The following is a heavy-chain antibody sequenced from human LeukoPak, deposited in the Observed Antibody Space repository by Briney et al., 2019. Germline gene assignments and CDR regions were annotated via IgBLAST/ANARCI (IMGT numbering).Heavy chain of an antibody. CDR1: GFTFSSYA. V-gene: IGHV3-23*01. CDR2: ISGSGGST. J-gene: IGHJ4*02. CDR3: AKDTVYYDILTGYYLHYFDY. D-gene: IGHD3-9*01. Sequence: GGSLRLSCAASGFTFSSYAMSWVRQAPGKGLEWVSAISGSGGSTYYADSVKGRFTISRDNSKNTLYLQMNSLGAEDTAVYYCAKDTVYYDILTGYYLHYFDYWDQGTLVTVSS.